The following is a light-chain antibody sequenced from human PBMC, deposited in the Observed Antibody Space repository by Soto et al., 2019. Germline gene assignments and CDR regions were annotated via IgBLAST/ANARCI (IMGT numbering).Light chain of an antibody. Sequence: DIVMTQTPLSSPATLGQPASISCRSSQTLVHSDGNTYLSWLMQRPGQPPRLLIQKISNRFAGVTDRFSGSGAGRDFTLKISRVEAEEVGVDYGMQVTHCSWTVGEGTKLEIK. CDR2: KIS. CDR1: QTLVHSDGNTY. V-gene: IGKV2-24*01. CDR3: MQVTHCSWT. J-gene: IGKJ1*01.